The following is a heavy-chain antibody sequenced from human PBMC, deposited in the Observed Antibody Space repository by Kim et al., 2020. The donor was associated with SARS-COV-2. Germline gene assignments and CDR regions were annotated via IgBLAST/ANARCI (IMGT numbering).Heavy chain of an antibody. D-gene: IGHD1-26*01. CDR2: FNPNDGDT. J-gene: IGHJ4*02. V-gene: IGHV1-2*02. CDR1: GYTFTGYY. CDR3: ARVGSGGSPFDS. Sequence: ASVKVSCKASGYTFTGYYMHWVRQAPGKGLEWMGGFNPNDGDTNYAQKFQGRVSMTKDTSIRTAYMELSSLRSDDTAVYFCARVGSGGSPFDSGGQGTLATVSS.